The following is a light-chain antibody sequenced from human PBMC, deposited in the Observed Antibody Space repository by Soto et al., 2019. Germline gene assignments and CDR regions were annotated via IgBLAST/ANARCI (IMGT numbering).Light chain of an antibody. CDR2: RNN. V-gene: IGLV1-47*01. CDR3: AAWDDSLSGVV. Sequence: QPVLTQPPSASGTPGQRVTISCSGSSSNIGSNYVYWYQQLPGTAPKLLIYRNNQRPSGVPDRFSGSKSGTSCSLAISGLRCEDEGNYYCAAWDDSLSGVVFGGGTKLTVL. CDR1: SSNIGSNY. J-gene: IGLJ3*02.